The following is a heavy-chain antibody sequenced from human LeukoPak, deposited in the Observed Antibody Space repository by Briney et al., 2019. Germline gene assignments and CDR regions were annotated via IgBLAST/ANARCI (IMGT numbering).Heavy chain of an antibody. V-gene: IGHV1-24*01. CDR1: GNSLSELS. D-gene: IGHD3-3*01. J-gene: IGHJ4*02. CDR2: FDPEEAKM. CDR3: TTRSGDFWSGFVN. Sequence: ASVKVSCKVSGNSLSELSIQWVRQGPGKGLECMGGFDPEEAKMVYAQNFQGRVTMTEDTSTQTAYMELSGLTSDDTAVYYCTTRSGDFWSGFVNWGQGTLVTVSS.